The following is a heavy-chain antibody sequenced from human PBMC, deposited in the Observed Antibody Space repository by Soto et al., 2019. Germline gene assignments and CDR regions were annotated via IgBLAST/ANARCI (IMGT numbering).Heavy chain of an antibody. Sequence: ASVKVSCKASGYTFTGYYTHWVRQAPGQGLEWMGWINPNSGGTNYAQKFQGWVTMTRDTSISTAYMELSRLRSDDTAVYYCARYLIGYSDYYYGMDVWGQGTTVTVSS. CDR3: ARYLIGYSDYYYGMDV. V-gene: IGHV1-2*04. D-gene: IGHD2-15*01. CDR2: INPNSGGT. J-gene: IGHJ6*02. CDR1: GYTFTGYY.